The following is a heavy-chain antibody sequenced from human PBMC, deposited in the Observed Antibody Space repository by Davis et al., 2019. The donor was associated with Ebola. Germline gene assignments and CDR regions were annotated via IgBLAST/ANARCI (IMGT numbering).Heavy chain of an antibody. J-gene: IGHJ4*02. CDR3: ARGRIPYYYDSSGYYGFDY. Sequence: PSETLSLTCTVSGGSVSSGSYYWSWIRQPPGKGLEWIGYIYYSGSTNYNPSLKSRVTISVDTSKNQFSLKLSSVTAADTAVYYCARGRIPYYYDSSGYYGFDYWGQGTLVTVSS. V-gene: IGHV4-61*01. CDR1: GGSVSSGSYY. D-gene: IGHD3-22*01. CDR2: IYYSGST.